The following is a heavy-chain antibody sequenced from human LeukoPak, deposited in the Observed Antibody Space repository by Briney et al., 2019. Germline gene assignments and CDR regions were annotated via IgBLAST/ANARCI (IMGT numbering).Heavy chain of an antibody. CDR1: GSSISSSSDY. CDR3: ARGYSSSSGRPDY. D-gene: IGHD6-6*01. Sequence: SETLSLTCSVSGSSISSSSDYWGWIRQPPGKGLEWIGSIYYSGRTYYNLSLKSRVTMSVDTSKNQFSLKLSSVTAADTAVYYCARGYSSSSGRPDYWGQGTLVTVSS. J-gene: IGHJ4*02. V-gene: IGHV4-39*01. CDR2: IYYSGRT.